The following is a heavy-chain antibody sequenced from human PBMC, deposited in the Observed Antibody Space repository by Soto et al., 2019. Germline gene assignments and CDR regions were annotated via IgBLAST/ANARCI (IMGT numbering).Heavy chain of an antibody. CDR2: IYYSGNT. CDR3: ALRGGGGAFDI. D-gene: IGHD3-16*01. CDR1: GGSMSSGAYH. Sequence: QVQLQESGPGLVKPSQTLSLTCTVSGGSMSSGAYHWNWIRQHPGKGLEWIGNIYYSGNTYYNPSLKTRVTISTDTSKNQFSLKLYSVTAADTAVYYCALRGGGGAFDIWGQGTMVTVSS. J-gene: IGHJ3*02. V-gene: IGHV4-31*03.